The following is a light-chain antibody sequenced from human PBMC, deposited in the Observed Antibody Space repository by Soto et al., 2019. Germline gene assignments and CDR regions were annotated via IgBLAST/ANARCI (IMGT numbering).Light chain of an antibody. V-gene: IGKV3-20*01. CDR1: QSVSTNY. J-gene: IGKJ2*03. Sequence: EIVLTQSPGTLSLSPGDRVTLSCRASQSVSTNYFSWYQQKPGQAPRLLIYATSSRAVGIPDRFSGSGSGTDFTLTISRLEPEAFAMYYCQQYGDSNSPRYSFGQGTRLEI. CDR3: QQYGDSNSPRYS. CDR2: ATS.